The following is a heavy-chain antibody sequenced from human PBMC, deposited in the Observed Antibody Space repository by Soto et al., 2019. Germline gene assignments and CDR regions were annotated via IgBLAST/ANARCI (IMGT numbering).Heavy chain of an antibody. V-gene: IGHV1-18*01. CDR3: ARDSGDDYYGSGGPPYFDY. CDR1: GYTFTSYG. J-gene: IGHJ4*02. D-gene: IGHD3-10*01. CDR2: ISAYNGNT. Sequence: QVQLVQSGAEVKKPGASVKVSCKASGYTFTSYGISWVRQAPGQGLEWMGWISAYNGNTNYAQKLQGRVTMTPDTSTSTAYMELRSLRSDDTAVYYCARDSGDDYYGSGGPPYFDYWGQGTMVTVSS.